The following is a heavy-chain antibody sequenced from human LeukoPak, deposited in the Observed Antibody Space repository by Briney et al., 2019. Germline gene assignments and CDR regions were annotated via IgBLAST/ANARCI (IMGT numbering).Heavy chain of an antibody. V-gene: IGHV4-59*01. J-gene: IGHJ5*02. CDR2: ISNGNT. CDR1: GGSISTYY. CDR3: ARDKAHSYGRYFDP. D-gene: IGHD5-18*01. Sequence: SETLSLTCSVAGGSISTYYWNWIRQTPGKGLEWIGHISNGNTDYNPSVKSRLTITVGTSKNQFSLRLTSVTAADTAVYYCARDKAHSYGRYFDPWGQGALVIVSS.